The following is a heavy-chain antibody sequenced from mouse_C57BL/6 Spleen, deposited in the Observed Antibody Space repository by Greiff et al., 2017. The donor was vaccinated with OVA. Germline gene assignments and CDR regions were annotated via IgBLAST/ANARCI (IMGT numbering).Heavy chain of an antibody. J-gene: IGHJ4*01. V-gene: IGHV8-12*01. CDR3: AHYDYDVGYAMDY. CDR1: GFSLSTSGMG. Sequence: QVTLKECGPGILQSSQTLSLTCSFSGFSLSTSGMGVSWIRQPSGKGLEWLAHIYWDDDKRYNPSLKSRLTIAKDTSRNQVFLKITSVDTADTATYYCAHYDYDVGYAMDYWGQGTSVTVSS. CDR2: IYWDDDK. D-gene: IGHD2-4*01.